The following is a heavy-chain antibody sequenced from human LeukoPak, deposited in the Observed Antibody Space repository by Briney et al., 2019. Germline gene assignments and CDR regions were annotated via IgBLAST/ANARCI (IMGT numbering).Heavy chain of an antibody. CDR3: ARAPRIAAAGTDNWFDP. Sequence: ASVNVSCKASGYTFTSYAMHWVRQAPGQRLEWMGWINAGNGNTKYSQKFQGRVTITRDTSASTAYMELSSLRSEDTAVYYCARAPRIAAAGTDNWFDPWGQGTLVTVSS. CDR2: INAGNGNT. D-gene: IGHD6-13*01. CDR1: GYTFTSYA. J-gene: IGHJ5*02. V-gene: IGHV1-3*01.